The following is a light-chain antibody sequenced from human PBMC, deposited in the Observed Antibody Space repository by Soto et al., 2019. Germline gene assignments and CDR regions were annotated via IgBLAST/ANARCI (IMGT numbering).Light chain of an antibody. CDR1: QSVSNNF. CDR3: ADPGSPLYR. CDR2: GTS. V-gene: IGKV3-20*01. Sequence: TQSKNTLSSSPGARASLSCRASQSVSNNFLAWYQQKPGQAPRLLIYGTSNRATGIPDRFSGSGSGTDFTLTVSRLEPEDFTLYYCADPGSPLYRFGHVSK. J-gene: IGKJ2*03.